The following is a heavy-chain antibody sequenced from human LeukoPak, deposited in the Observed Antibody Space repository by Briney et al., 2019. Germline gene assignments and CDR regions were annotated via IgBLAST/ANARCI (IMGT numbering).Heavy chain of an antibody. J-gene: IGHJ4*02. Sequence: GGSLRLSCAASAFTFSDYYMSWIRQAQGKGLEWVSYISSSSSYTNYADSVKGRFTISRDNAKNSLYLQMNSLRAEDTAVYYCARGAPIDYWGQGTLVTVSS. V-gene: IGHV3-11*06. CDR3: ARGAPIDY. CDR2: ISSSSSYT. CDR1: AFTFSDYY.